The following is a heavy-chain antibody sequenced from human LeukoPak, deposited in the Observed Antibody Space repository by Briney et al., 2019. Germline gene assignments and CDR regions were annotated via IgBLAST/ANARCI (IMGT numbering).Heavy chain of an antibody. J-gene: IGHJ4*02. CDR3: ARVGYYGSGSYYEVPSAFDY. CDR2: ISSSGSTI. V-gene: IGHV3-48*03. D-gene: IGHD3-10*01. Sequence: GGSLRLSCAASGFTFSSYEMNWVRQAPGKGLEWVSYISSSGSTIYYADSVKGRLTISRDNAKNSLYLQMNSLRAEDTAVYYCARVGYYGSGSYYEVPSAFDYWGQGTLVTVSS. CDR1: GFTFSSYE.